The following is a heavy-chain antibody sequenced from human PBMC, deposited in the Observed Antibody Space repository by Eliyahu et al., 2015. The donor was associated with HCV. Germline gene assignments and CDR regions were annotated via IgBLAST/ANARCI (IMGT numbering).Heavy chain of an antibody. D-gene: IGHD2-2*01. J-gene: IGHJ4*02. CDR2: FNGDGSIT. CDR1: GFTLSSYW. Sequence: EVQLVESGGGLVQPGGSLRLSCAASGFTLSSYWMHWVRQAPGKGVVLVSRFNGDGSITTYADSVKGRFTISRDNAKNTLFLQVNSLTAEDTAVYHCARGRYCSRSGCYGGVDYWGQGTLVTVSS. V-gene: IGHV3-74*01. CDR3: ARGRYCSRSGCYGGVDY.